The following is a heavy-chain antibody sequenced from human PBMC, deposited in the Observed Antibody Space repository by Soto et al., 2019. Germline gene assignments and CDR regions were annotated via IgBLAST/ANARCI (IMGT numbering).Heavy chain of an antibody. J-gene: IGHJ4*02. CDR3: ARDGIGGTVFRGYLDY. CDR1: GGIFHGYG. CDR2: IRFDGSNE. Sequence: QSGGSLRLSCAVPGGIFHGYGMHWVRQAPGKGLEWVAIIRFDGSNEEYADSVKGRFTISRDNSKNTLYLQMNTLGAEDTAVYYCARDGIGGTVFRGYLDYWGRGTVVTSPQ. V-gene: IGHV3-33*01. D-gene: IGHD1-7*01.